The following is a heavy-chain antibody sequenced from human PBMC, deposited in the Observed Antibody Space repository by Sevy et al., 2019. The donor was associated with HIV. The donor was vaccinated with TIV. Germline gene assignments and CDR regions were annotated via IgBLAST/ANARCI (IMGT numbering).Heavy chain of an antibody. CDR3: ARDLRSGGAHFDY. V-gene: IGHV3-72*01. J-gene: IGHJ4*02. CDR1: GFTFSDHY. Sequence: GGSLRLSCAASGFTFSDHYMDWVRQAPGKGLEWVGRIRNKANSYTTEYAALMKGRFTISRDDSKNSLYLQMNSLKTEDTAIYYCARDLRSGGAHFDYWGQGTLVTVSS. D-gene: IGHD3-16*01. CDR2: IRNKANSYTT.